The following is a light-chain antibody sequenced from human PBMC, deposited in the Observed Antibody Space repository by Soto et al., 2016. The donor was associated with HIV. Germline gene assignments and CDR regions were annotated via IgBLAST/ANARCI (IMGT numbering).Light chain of an antibody. CDR1: NIGSKN. Sequence: SYELTQPLSVSVALGQTARITCGGNNIGSKNVHWYQQKSGQAPMLAIYRDTNRPSGIHERFSGSNSGNTATLTISRAQAGDEADYYCHVWDSRTARVFGGGTKLTVL. V-gene: IGLV3-9*01. CDR3: HVWDSRTARV. J-gene: IGLJ3*02. CDR2: RDT.